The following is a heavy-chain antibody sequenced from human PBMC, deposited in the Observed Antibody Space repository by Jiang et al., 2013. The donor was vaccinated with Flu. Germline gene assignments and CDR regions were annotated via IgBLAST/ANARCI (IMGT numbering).Heavy chain of an antibody. CDR1: GYTFIAHY. CDR3: AKGFSSSSGWFDL. Sequence: SGAEVKKPGASVRLSCKASGYTFIAHYVHWVRQAPGQGLEWMGWSNPNTGGSHSAQRFQGRVTMTTDTSTTTAYMDVNSLTSDDTAIYYCAKGFSSSSGWFDLWGQGNPGHRLL. J-gene: IGHJ5*02. CDR2: SNPNTGGS. D-gene: IGHD2-2*01. V-gene: IGHV1-2*02.